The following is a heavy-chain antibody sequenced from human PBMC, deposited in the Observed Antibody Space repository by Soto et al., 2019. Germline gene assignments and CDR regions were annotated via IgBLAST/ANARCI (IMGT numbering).Heavy chain of an antibody. D-gene: IGHD6-13*01. Sequence: QVPLVQSGAEVKKPGASVKVSCKASGYTFTDYYVHWVRQAPGQGLEWLGWINPSGGGTNTAQKFQDRVTITRDSSISTAYRELSSLRSDDTAVYSCARSQWQLQQATDYWGQGTRVSVSS. V-gene: IGHV1-2*02. CDR3: ARSQWQLQQATDY. CDR1: GYTFTDYY. J-gene: IGHJ4*02. CDR2: INPSGGGT.